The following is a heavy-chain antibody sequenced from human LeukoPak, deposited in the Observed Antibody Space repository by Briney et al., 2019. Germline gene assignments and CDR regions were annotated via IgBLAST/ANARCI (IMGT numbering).Heavy chain of an antibody. CDR3: ARDDGDV. Sequence: GGSLRLSCVSSGFTFSNYWMKWVRQAPGKGLEWVASINEDGSGKFSVGSVKDRITISRDNTRNSLDLQINSLTVEDTAIYYCARDDGDVWGTGTTVAVSS. CDR1: GFTFSNYW. CDR2: INEDGSGK. V-gene: IGHV3-7*01. J-gene: IGHJ6*04.